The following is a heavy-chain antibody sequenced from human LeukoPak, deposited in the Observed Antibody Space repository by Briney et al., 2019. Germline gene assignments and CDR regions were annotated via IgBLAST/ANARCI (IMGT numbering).Heavy chain of an antibody. J-gene: IGHJ4*02. CDR1: GFTFNW. Sequence: QPGGSLRLSCAASGFTFNWMHWVRQPPGKGLVWVSRMNSDGSDTRYADSVKGRFTISRDNAKNTLYLQMNSLRVEDTAVYYCAMTGGYCSSSSCLEWGQGTLVTVSS. CDR2: MNSDGSDT. V-gene: IGHV3-74*01. D-gene: IGHD2-2*01. CDR3: AMTGGYCSSSSCLE.